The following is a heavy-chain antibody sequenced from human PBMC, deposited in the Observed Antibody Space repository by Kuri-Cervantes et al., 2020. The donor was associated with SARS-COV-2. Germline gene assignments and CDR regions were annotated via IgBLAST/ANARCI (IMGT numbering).Heavy chain of an antibody. CDR3: TRRLQSYYYGMDV. CDR1: GFTFDDYA. V-gene: IGHV3-9*01. Sequence: SLKISCAASGFTFDDYAMHWVRQAPGKGLEWVSGISWNSGSIGYADSVKGRFTISRDNAKNSLYLQMNSLKTEDTAVYYCTRRLQSYYYGMDVWGQGTTVTVSS. CDR2: ISWNSGSI. J-gene: IGHJ6*02. D-gene: IGHD4-11*01.